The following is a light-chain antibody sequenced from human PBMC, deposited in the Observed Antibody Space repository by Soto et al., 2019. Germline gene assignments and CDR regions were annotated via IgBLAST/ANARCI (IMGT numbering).Light chain of an antibody. J-gene: IGLJ2*01. CDR2: EDN. Sequence: SYELTQPPSVSVSPGQTASITCSGDKLGDKFGCWYQQKPGQSPVLVIYEDNKRPSVIPERFSGSSSENTATLTISGTQAMDEADYYCQAWDNTTVVFGGGTKLTVL. CDR1: KLGDKF. CDR3: QAWDNTTVV. V-gene: IGLV3-1*01.